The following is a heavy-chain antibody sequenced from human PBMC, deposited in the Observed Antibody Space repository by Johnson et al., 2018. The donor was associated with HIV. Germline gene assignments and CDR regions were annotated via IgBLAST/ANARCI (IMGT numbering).Heavy chain of an antibody. V-gene: IGHV3-23*04. CDR3: ARDIIAVAGYDAFDI. D-gene: IGHD6-19*01. J-gene: IGHJ3*02. CDR2: ISSSGVST. CDR1: GFTFSSYA. Sequence: VQLVESGGGLVQPGGSLRVSCAASGFTFSSYAMSWVRQAPGKGLEWVSVISSSGVSTYYADSVKGRFTISRDNSKNTLYLQMNSLRAEDTAVYYCARDIIAVAGYDAFDIWGQGTMVTVSS.